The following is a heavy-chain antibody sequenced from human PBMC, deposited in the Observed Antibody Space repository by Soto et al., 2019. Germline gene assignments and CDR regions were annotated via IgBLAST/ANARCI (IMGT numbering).Heavy chain of an antibody. CDR1: GGSVNSGGYH. J-gene: IGHJ6*02. V-gene: IGHV4-31*03. CDR3: ARATIPNWNYYGMDV. D-gene: IGHD1-1*01. CDR2: IYYSGST. Sequence: SETLSLTCTVSGGSVNSGGYHWSWIRQHPGKGLEWIGDIYYSGSTYYNPSLKSRVTISIDTSTNHFSLHLSALTAADTAVYYCARATIPNWNYYGMDVWGQGTTVTVSS.